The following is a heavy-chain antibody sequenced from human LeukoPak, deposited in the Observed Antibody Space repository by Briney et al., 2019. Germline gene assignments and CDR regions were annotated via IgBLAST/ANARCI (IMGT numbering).Heavy chain of an antibody. V-gene: IGHV4-4*07. Sequence: SETLSLTCTVSGGSISSYYWSWIRQPAGKGLEWIGRIYTSGSTNYNPSLRSRVTMSVDTSKNQFSLKLSSVTAADTAVYYCARSGVRGVITREGYYYMDVWGKGTTVTISS. CDR3: ARSGVRGVITREGYYYMDV. CDR2: IYTSGST. D-gene: IGHD3-10*01. J-gene: IGHJ6*03. CDR1: GGSISSYY.